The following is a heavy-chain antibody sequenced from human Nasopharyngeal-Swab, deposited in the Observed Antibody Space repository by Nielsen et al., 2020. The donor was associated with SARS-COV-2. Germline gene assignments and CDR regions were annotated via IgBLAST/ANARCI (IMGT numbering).Heavy chain of an antibody. J-gene: IGHJ4*02. CDR1: GFTFSSYA. CDR3: AKGIAAAGSRCLDY. V-gene: IGHV3-9*01. D-gene: IGHD6-13*01. CDR2: ISWNSVSI. Sequence: SLKISCAASGFTFSSYAMHWVRQAPGKGLEWVSGISWNSVSIGYADSVKGRFTISRDNAKNSLYLQMNSLRAEDTALYYCAKGIAAAGSRCLDYWGQGTLVTVSS.